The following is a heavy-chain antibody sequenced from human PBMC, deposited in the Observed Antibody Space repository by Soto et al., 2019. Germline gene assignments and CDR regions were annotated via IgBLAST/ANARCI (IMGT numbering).Heavy chain of an antibody. Sequence: PGGSLRLSCAASGFTFTSYGMSWVRQAPGKGLEWVSSISGNGGSTYYADSVKGRFTISRDNSKNTLYLQMSSLRAEDTAVYYCAKVVTAAGIGSWGQGTLVTVS. CDR2: ISGNGGST. CDR1: GFTFTSYG. J-gene: IGHJ5*01. CDR3: AKVVTAAGIGS. D-gene: IGHD6-13*01. V-gene: IGHV3-23*01.